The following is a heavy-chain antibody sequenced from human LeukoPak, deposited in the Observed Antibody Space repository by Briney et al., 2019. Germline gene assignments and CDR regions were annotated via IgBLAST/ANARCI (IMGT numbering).Heavy chain of an antibody. CDR1: GFTFSSYG. J-gene: IGHJ6*02. Sequence: SGGSLRLSCAASGFTFSSYGMHWVRQAPGKGLEWVAVISYDGSNKYYADSVKGRFTISRDDSKNTLYLQMNSLRAEDTAVYYCAKVSGAPRDYYYYGMDVWGQGTTVTVSS. D-gene: IGHD3-10*01. CDR2: ISYDGSNK. V-gene: IGHV3-30*18. CDR3: AKVSGAPRDYYYYGMDV.